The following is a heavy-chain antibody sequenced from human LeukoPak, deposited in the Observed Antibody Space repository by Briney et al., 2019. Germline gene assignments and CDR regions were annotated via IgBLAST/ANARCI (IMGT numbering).Heavy chain of an antibody. CDR1: GYSFTSYG. V-gene: IGHV1-18*01. J-gene: IGHJ3*02. D-gene: IGHD4-17*01. CDR3: ARDRDYGDYHDAFDI. Sequence: GASVKVSCKASGYSFTSYGISWVRQAPGQGLEWMGWISAYNGNTNYAQKFQGRVTMTTDTSTRTAYMELRSLRSDDTAVYYCARDRDYGDYHDAFDIWGQGTMVTVSS. CDR2: ISAYNGNT.